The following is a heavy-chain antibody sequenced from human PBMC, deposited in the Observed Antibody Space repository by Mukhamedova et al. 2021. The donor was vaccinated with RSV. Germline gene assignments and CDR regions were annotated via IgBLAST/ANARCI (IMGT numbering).Heavy chain of an antibody. CDR2: INPNSGGT. Sequence: VRQAPGQGLEWMGWINPNSGGTNYAQKFQGWVTMTRDTSISTAYMELSRLRSDDTAVYYCARGYCSSTSCYFSFDYWGQGTLVTV. V-gene: IGHV1-2*04. D-gene: IGHD2-2*01. J-gene: IGHJ4*02. CDR3: ARGYCSSTSCYFSFDY.